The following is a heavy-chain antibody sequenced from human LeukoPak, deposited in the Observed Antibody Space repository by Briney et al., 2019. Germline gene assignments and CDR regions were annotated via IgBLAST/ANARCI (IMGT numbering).Heavy chain of an antibody. CDR3: ARIYCSGGSCYSDGHWFDP. V-gene: IGHV4-59*01. J-gene: IGHJ5*02. CDR1: GGSFSSYY. CDR2: IYYSGST. D-gene: IGHD2-15*01. Sequence: SETLSLTCAVYGGSFSSYYWSWIRQPPGKGLEWIGYIYYSGSTNYNPSLKSRVTISVDTSKNQFSLKLSSVTAADTAVYYCARIYCSGGSCYSDGHWFDPWGQGTLVTVSS.